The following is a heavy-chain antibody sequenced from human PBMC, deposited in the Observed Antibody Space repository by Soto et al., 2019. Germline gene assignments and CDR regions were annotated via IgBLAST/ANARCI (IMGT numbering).Heavy chain of an antibody. V-gene: IGHV1-69*05. J-gene: IGHJ4*02. CDR2: IIPIFGTA. CDR1: GGTFSSYA. D-gene: IGHD5-18*01. CDR3: ASHGYSYGYLLDY. Sequence: QVQLVQSGAEVKKPGSSVKVSCKASGGTFSSYAISWVRQAPGQGLEWMGGIIPIFGTADYAQKFQGRVTXTXDXXTSTAYMELSSLRSEDTAVYYCASHGYSYGYLLDYWGQGTLVTVSS.